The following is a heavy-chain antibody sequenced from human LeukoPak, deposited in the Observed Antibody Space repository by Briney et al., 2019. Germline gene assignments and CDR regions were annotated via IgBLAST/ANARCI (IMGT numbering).Heavy chain of an antibody. CDR2: ISAYNGNT. V-gene: IGHV1-18*01. CDR1: GYTFTSYG. CDR3: ATRGQNFRDIAAAAGGAFDI. Sequence: ASVKVSCKASGYTFTSYGISWVRQAPGQGLEWMGWISAYNGNTNYAQKLQGRVTMTTDTSTSTAYMELRSLRSDDTAVYYCATRGQNFRDIAAAAGGAFDIWGQGTMVIVSS. J-gene: IGHJ3*02. D-gene: IGHD6-13*01.